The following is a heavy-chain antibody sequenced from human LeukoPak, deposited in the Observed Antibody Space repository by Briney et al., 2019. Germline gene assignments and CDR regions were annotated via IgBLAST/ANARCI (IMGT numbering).Heavy chain of an antibody. Sequence: ASVKVSCKASGYTFTSYGISWVRQAPGQGLEWMGWISAYNGNTNYAQKLQGRVTMTTDTSTSTAYMELRSLRSDDTAVYYCARVRAMVRGVITREIDYWGQGILVTVSS. CDR1: GYTFTSYG. CDR2: ISAYNGNT. J-gene: IGHJ4*02. CDR3: ARVRAMVRGVITREIDY. D-gene: IGHD3-10*01. V-gene: IGHV1-18*01.